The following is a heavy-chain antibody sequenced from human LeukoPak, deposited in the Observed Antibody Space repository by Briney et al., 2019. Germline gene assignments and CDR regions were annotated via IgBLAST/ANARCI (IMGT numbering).Heavy chain of an antibody. CDR3: ARAQYYYDSSSYNWFDP. Sequence: ASVKVSCKASGYTFTGYYMHWVRQAPGQGLEWVGRTNPNSGGTNYAQKFQGRVTMTRDTSISTAYMELSRLRSDDTAVYYCARAQYYYDSSSYNWFDPWGQGTLVTVSS. V-gene: IGHV1-2*06. J-gene: IGHJ5*02. CDR2: TNPNSGGT. CDR1: GYTFTGYY. D-gene: IGHD3-22*01.